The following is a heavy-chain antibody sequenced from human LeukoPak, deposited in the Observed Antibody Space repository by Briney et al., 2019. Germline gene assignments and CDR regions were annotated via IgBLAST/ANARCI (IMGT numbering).Heavy chain of an antibody. D-gene: IGHD6-13*01. CDR3: AKDKSSSWYYFDY. V-gene: IGHV3-9*01. CDR1: GFTFDDYA. Sequence: GGSLRLSCAASGFTFDDYAMHWVRHAPGKGLEWVSGISWNSGSIGYADSVKGRFTISRDNAKNSLYLQMNSLRAEDTALYYCAKDKSSSWYYFDYWAREPWSPSPQ. CDR2: ISWNSGSI. J-gene: IGHJ4*02.